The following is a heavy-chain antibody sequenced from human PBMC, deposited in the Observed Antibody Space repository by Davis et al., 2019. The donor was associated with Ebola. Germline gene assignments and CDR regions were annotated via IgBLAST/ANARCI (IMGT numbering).Heavy chain of an antibody. CDR3: ARVPLTYGMDD. D-gene: IGHD1-1*01. CDR2: IIPILGIA. V-gene: IGHV1-69*04. Sequence: AASVKVSCKASRGTFSSYAISWVRQAPGQGLEWMGRIIPILGIANSAQKFQGRVTITADKSTSTAYMELSSLRPEATAVYYCARVPLTYGMDDWAQGTTVTVAS. J-gene: IGHJ6*02. CDR1: RGTFSSYA.